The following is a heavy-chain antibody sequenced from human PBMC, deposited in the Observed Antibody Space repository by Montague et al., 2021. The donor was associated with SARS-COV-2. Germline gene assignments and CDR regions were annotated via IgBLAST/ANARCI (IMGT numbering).Heavy chain of an antibody. J-gene: IGHJ4*02. CDR2: IFYSGTT. CDR3: ARHVTFGGVVVGLDY. D-gene: IGHD3-16*02. Sequence: SETLSLTCTVSGASISSSENSWGWIRQSPGKGLEWFGSIFYSGTTYFNPSLRSRIAISVDTSKNRFSLKVTSVTAADTAVYYCARHVTFGGVVVGLDYWGQGHLVSVSS. CDR1: GASISSSENS. V-gene: IGHV4-39*01.